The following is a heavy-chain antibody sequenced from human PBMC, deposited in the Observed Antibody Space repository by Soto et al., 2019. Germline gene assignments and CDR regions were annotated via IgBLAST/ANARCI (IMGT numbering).Heavy chain of an antibody. Sequence: ASVKVSCKASGYTFTSYGISWVRQAPGQGLEWMGWISAYNGNTNYAQKLQGRVTMPTDTSTSTAYMELRSLRSDDTAVYYCARDNCSGGSCYSGWFDPWGQGTLVTVSS. J-gene: IGHJ5*02. CDR2: ISAYNGNT. CDR3: ARDNCSGGSCYSGWFDP. D-gene: IGHD2-15*01. V-gene: IGHV1-18*01. CDR1: GYTFTSYG.